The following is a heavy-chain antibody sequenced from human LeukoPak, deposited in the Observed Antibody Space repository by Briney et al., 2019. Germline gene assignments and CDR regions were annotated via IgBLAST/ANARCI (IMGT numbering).Heavy chain of an antibody. CDR1: GYSFTSYW. D-gene: IGHD1-7*01. J-gene: IGHJ3*02. CDR2: IYPGDSDT. CDR3: ARHPHITGTIPRAFDI. Sequence: GESLKISCKGSGYSFTSYWIGWVRQMPGKGLEWMGIIYPGDSDTRYSPSFQGQVTISADKSISTAYLQWSSLKASDTAMYYCARHPHITGTIPRAFDIWGQGTMVTVSS. V-gene: IGHV5-51*01.